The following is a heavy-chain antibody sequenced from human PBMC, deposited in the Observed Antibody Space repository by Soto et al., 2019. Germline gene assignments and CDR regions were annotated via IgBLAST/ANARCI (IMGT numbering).Heavy chain of an antibody. V-gene: IGHV4-59*01. J-gene: IGHJ4*02. D-gene: IGHD3-22*01. CDR2: IYYSGST. Sequence: SETLSLTCTVSGGSISSYYWSWIRQPPGKGLEWIGYIYYSGSTNYNPSLKSRVTISVDTSKNQFSLKLSSVTAADTAVYYCARVRYYDSSGYLPDYWGQGTLVTVSS. CDR3: ARVRYYDSSGYLPDY. CDR1: GGSISSYY.